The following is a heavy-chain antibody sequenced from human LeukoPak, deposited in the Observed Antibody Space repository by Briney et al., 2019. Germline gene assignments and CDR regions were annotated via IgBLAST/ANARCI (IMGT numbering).Heavy chain of an antibody. Sequence: PGGSLRLSWAASGFTFSSYAMHWVRQAPGKGLEWVAVISYDGSNKYYADSVKGRFTISRDNSKNTLYLQMNSLRAEDTAVYYCARVIYSSSWYLDYWGQGTLVTVS. CDR3: ARVIYSSSWYLDY. J-gene: IGHJ4*02. V-gene: IGHV3-30-3*01. CDR1: GFTFSSYA. CDR2: ISYDGSNK. D-gene: IGHD6-13*01.